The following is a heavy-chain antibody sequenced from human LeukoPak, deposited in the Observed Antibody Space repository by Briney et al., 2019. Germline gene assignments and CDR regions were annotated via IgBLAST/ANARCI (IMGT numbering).Heavy chain of an antibody. V-gene: IGHV4-59*01. Sequence: SETLSLTCTVSGDSISSYYWSWNRQPPGKGLEWIGYIYYSGTSKYSPSLKSRVTISIDTSKNQFSLKLSSVTAADTAVYYCARGSTRFDPWGQGTLVTVSS. CDR1: GDSISSYY. CDR2: IYYSGTS. J-gene: IGHJ5*02. CDR3: ARGSTRFDP.